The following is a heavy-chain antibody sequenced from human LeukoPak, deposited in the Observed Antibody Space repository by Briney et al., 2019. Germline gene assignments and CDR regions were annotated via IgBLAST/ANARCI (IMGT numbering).Heavy chain of an antibody. CDR3: AKSARYCSSTSCSPGGDY. D-gene: IGHD2-2*01. V-gene: IGHV3-23*01. CDR2: ISGSGGST. J-gene: IGHJ4*02. Sequence: PGGSLRLSCAASGFTFSSYAMSWVRQAPGKGLEWVSAISGSGGSTYYADSVKGRFTISRDNSKNTLYLQMNSLRAEDTAVYYCAKSARYCSSTSCSPGGDYWRQGTLVAVSS. CDR1: GFTFSSYA.